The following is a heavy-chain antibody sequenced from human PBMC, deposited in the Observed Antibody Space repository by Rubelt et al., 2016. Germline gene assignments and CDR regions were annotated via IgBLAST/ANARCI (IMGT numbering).Heavy chain of an antibody. J-gene: IGHJ6*02. CDR1: GFTFSTYA. D-gene: IGHD3-3*01. Sequence: EVQLLESGGGLVQPGGSLRLSCAASGFTFSTYAMSWVRQAPGKGLEWVSAISGSGASTYYADSVKGRFTISRDNSKNTLYLQMNSLRAEDTAVYYCAKLFRTFWSGSYVNVWGQGTTVTVSS. V-gene: IGHV3-23*01. CDR2: ISGSGAST. CDR3: AKLFRTFWSGSYVNV.